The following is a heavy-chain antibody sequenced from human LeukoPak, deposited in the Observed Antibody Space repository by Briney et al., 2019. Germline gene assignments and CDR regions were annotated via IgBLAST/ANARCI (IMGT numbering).Heavy chain of an antibody. D-gene: IGHD3-3*01. CDR1: GGTFSSYA. V-gene: IGHV1-69*05. J-gene: IGHJ6*03. Sequence: GSSVKVSCKASGGTFSSYAISWVRHAPGQGLEWMGGIIPIFGTANYAQKFQGRVTITTDESTSTAYMELSSLRSEDTAVYYCARGGEVTIFGVVTDYYYYYMDVWGKGTTVTVSS. CDR2: IIPIFGTA. CDR3: ARGGEVTIFGVVTDYYYYYMDV.